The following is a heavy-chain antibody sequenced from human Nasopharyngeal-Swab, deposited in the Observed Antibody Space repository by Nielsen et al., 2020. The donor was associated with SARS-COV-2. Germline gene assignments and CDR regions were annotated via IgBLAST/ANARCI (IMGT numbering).Heavy chain of an antibody. CDR2: IYAGGDT. CDR1: GFTVSINY. V-gene: IGHV3-53*01. D-gene: IGHD2/OR15-2a*01. CDR3: ARVGSFPNYFDY. Sequence: GGSLRLSCAASGFTVSINYMSWVRQAPGKGLEWVSVIYAGGDTYYLDSVKGRFTISRDNSKNTLYLQMNVLRAEDTAVYYCARVGSFPNYFDYWGQGTLVTVSS. J-gene: IGHJ4*02.